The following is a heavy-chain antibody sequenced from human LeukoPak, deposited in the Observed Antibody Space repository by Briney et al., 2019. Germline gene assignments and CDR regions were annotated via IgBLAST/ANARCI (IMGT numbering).Heavy chain of an antibody. CDR3: ARCGYSGYDDEEPYGMDV. CDR1: GFTFSGYW. V-gene: IGHV3-21*04. CDR2: ISSSSSYI. J-gene: IGHJ6*02. Sequence: GGSLRLSCAASGFTFSGYWMRWVRQAPGKGLVWVSSISSSSSYIYYADSVKGRFTISRDNAKNSLYLQMNSLRAEDTAVYYCARCGYSGYDDEEPYGMDVWGQGTTVTVSS. D-gene: IGHD5-12*01.